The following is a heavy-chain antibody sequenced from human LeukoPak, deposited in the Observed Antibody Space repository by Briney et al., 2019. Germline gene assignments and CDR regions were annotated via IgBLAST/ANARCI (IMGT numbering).Heavy chain of an antibody. CDR2: ISSRAGTI. J-gene: IGHJ4*02. CDR1: GFTFSSYE. Sequence: GGSLRLSCSASGFTFSSYEMNWVRQAPGKGLEWVSSISSRAGTIYYADSVKGRFTISRDNAKTSLYLQMNSLRAEDTAVYYCARHLSGITGYTYGRGIDYWGQGTLVTVSS. V-gene: IGHV3-48*03. CDR3: ARHLSGITGYTYGRGIDY. D-gene: IGHD5-18*01.